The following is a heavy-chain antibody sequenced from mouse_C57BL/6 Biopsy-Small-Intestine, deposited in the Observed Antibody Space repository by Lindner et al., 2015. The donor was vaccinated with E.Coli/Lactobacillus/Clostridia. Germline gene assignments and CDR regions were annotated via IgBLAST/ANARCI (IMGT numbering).Heavy chain of an antibody. V-gene: IGHV1-19*01. J-gene: IGHJ2*01. CDR3: ARHHYGTNYYFDY. Sequence: VQLQESGPVLVKPGASVKMSCTASGYSFTDSYMNWMKQSHGKSLEWIGVINPYNGGTSYNEKFKDKATLTVDRSSRTAYMELNSLTSEDSAVYFCARHHYGTNYYFDYWGQGTTLTVSS. D-gene: IGHD1-1*01. CDR2: INPYNGGT. CDR1: GYSFTDSY.